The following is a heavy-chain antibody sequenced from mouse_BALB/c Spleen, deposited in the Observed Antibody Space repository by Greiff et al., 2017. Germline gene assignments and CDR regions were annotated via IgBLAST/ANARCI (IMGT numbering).Heavy chain of an antibody. D-gene: IGHD1-1*01. CDR2: IRNKANGYTT. CDR1: GFTFSDFY. J-gene: IGHJ4*01. Sequence: EVQLVESGGGLVQPGGSLRLSCATSGFTFSDFYMEWVRQPPGKALEWLGFIRNKANGYTTEYSASVKGRFTISRDNSQSILYLQMNTLRAEDSATYYCARDLDYYGSSYGAMDYWGQGTSVTVSS. V-gene: IGHV7-3*02. CDR3: ARDLDYYGSSYGAMDY.